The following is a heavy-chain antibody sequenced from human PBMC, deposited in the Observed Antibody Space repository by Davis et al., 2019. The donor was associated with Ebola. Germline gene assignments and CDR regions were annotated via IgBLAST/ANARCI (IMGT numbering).Heavy chain of an antibody. V-gene: IGHV3-23*01. D-gene: IGHD2-2*01. Sequence: PGGSLRLSCAASGFAFSSYSMNWVRQTPGKGLEWVSTLGTSADTYYADSVKGRFTISRDNSKNTLYLQMNGLRVEDTAIYYCAKDTSNIWFDIWGQGTMVTVSS. CDR2: LGTSADT. CDR1: GFAFSSYS. J-gene: IGHJ3*02. CDR3: AKDTSNIWFDI.